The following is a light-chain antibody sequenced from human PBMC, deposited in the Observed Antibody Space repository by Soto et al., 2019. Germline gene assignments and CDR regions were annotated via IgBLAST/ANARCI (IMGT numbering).Light chain of an antibody. V-gene: IGKV3-20*01. CDR2: ETS. CDR3: QQYGTSPRT. CDR1: QSFSSSY. Sequence: EIVLTQSPCTLSLSPVERSTLSCRASQSFSSSYLAWYQQKPGQAPRLLIYETSSRATGIPDRFGGSGSQTDFTLTISRLEPEDFAVYYCQQYGTSPRTFGQGTKVDIK. J-gene: IGKJ1*01.